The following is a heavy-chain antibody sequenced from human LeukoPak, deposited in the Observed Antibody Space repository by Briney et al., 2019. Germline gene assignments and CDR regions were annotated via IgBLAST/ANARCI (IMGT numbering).Heavy chain of an antibody. V-gene: IGHV3-23*01. D-gene: IGHD2-2*01. J-gene: IGHJ5*01. CDR2: ISASGGTT. Sequence: GGSLRLSCAASGFTFNNYAMSWVRQAPGKGLEWVSAISASGGTTYYADSVKGRSTISRDNSENTLFLQMNSLRAEDTAVYYCAKEPREYCSSTSCPNWFDSWGQGTLVTVSS. CDR1: GFTFNNYA. CDR3: AKEPREYCSSTSCPNWFDS.